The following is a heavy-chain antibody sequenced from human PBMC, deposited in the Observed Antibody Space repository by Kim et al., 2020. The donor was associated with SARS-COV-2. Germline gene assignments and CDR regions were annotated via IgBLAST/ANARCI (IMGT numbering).Heavy chain of an antibody. CDR2: IYYSGST. D-gene: IGHD2-15*01. CDR1: GGSISSYY. V-gene: IGHV4-59*08. CDR3: ARFSGGRGRYYYGMDV. Sequence: SETLSLTCTVSGGSISSYYWSWIRQPPGKGLEWIGYIYYSGSTNYNPSLKSRVTISVDTSKNQFSLKLSSVTAADTAVYYCARFSGGRGRYYYGMDVWGRGTTVTVSS. J-gene: IGHJ6*02.